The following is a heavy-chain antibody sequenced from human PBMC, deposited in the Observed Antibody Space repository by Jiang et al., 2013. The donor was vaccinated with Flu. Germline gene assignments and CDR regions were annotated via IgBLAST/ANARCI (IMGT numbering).Heavy chain of an antibody. CDR3: ARVGSIVVVPAAKGTEPIDY. Sequence: GLVKPGGSLRLSCAASGFTVSSNYMSWVRQAPGKGLEWVSVIYSGGSTYYADSVKGRFTISRDNSKNTLYLQMNSLRAEDTAVYYCARVGSIVVVPAAKGTEPIDYWGQGTLVTVSS. V-gene: IGHV3-66*01. CDR2: IYSGGST. J-gene: IGHJ4*02. D-gene: IGHD2-2*01. CDR1: GFTVSSNY.